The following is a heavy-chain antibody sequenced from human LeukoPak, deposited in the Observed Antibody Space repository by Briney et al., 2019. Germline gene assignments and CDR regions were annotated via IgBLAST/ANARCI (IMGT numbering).Heavy chain of an antibody. V-gene: IGHV3-74*01. D-gene: IGHD3-10*01. CDR1: GFTFSSYW. CDR3: ARGGVDF. Sequence: QTGGSLRLSCAVSGFTFSSYWMHWVRQAPGKGLVWVSRINTDGSTTTYADSVKGRFTISRDNAKNTVYLQMNSLRGDDTAVYYCARGGVDFWGQGTLVTVSS. J-gene: IGHJ4*02. CDR2: INTDGSTT.